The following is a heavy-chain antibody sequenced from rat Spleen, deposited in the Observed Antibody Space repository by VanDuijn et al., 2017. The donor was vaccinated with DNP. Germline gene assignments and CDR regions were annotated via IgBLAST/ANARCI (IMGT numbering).Heavy chain of an antibody. CDR1: GFTFSNYD. J-gene: IGHJ3*01. V-gene: IGHV5-27*01. CDR3: TRRDGPPANWFAY. Sequence: EVQLVESGGGLVQPGRSLKLSCAASGFTFSNYDMAWVRQAPTKGLEWVAYISPSGKSIYYRDSVKGRFTVSRDNVKSILYLQMDSLRSEDTATYYCTRRDGPPANWFAYWGQGTLVTVSP. D-gene: IGHD3-1*01. CDR2: ISPSGKSI.